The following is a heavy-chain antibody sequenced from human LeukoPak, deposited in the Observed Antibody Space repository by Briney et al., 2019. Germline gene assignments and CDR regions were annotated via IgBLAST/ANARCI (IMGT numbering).Heavy chain of an antibody. CDR1: GFTFSSYA. J-gene: IGHJ6*03. Sequence: PGGSLRLSCAASGFTFSSYAMSWVRQAPGKGLEWVSAISGSGGSTYYADSVKGRFTISRDNSKNTLYLQMNSLRAEDTAVYYCAKGQPYYYYYYYMDVWAKGPRSPSP. CDR2: ISGSGGST. V-gene: IGHV3-23*01. CDR3: AKGQPYYYYYYYMDV. D-gene: IGHD2-2*01.